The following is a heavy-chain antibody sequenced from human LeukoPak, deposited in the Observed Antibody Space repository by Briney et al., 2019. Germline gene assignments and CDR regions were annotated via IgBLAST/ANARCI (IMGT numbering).Heavy chain of an antibody. CDR3: AKDLGAFCGGDCYTLFDY. D-gene: IGHD2-21*02. Sequence: GGSLRLSCAASGFTFSSYAMSWVRQAPGKGLEGVSAISGSGGSTYYADSVKGRFTISRDNSKNTLYLQMNSLRAEDTAVYYCAKDLGAFCGGDCYTLFDYWGQGTLVTVSS. V-gene: IGHV3-23*01. CDR2: ISGSGGST. CDR1: GFTFSSYA. J-gene: IGHJ4*02.